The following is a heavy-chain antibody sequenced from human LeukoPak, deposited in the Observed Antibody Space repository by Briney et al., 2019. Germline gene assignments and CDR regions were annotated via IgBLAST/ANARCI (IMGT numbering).Heavy chain of an antibody. CDR2: ISNDGTNK. CDR3: ARGAGTMVYYIDV. J-gene: IGHJ6*03. V-gene: IGHV3-30*01. CDR1: GFTFSPFP. D-gene: IGHD1-7*01. Sequence: GGSLRLFCAASGFTFSPFPMHWVRQAPGKGLQWVAVISNDGTNKYYADSVKGRFTISRDNSKNTLFLQMNSLTTEDTAFYYCARGAGTMVYYIDVWGNGTTVTVSS.